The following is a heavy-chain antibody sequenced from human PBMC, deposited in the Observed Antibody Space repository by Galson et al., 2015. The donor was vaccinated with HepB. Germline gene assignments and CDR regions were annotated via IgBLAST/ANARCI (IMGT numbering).Heavy chain of an antibody. J-gene: IGHJ4*02. CDR1: GFSFSYYW. Sequence: SLRLSCAASGFSFSYYWMSWVRQAPGKGLEWVANIKQDGNEKYYVGSVKGRFTISRENAKNSLYLQMNSLRAEDTAVYYCARDGRIGYDSWGQGTLVTVSS. D-gene: IGHD2-15*01. CDR3: ARDGRIGYDS. CDR2: IKQDGNEK. V-gene: IGHV3-7*03.